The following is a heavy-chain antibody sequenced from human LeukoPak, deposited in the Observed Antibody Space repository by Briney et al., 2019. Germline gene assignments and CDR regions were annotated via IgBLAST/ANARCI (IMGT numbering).Heavy chain of an antibody. Sequence: ASVKVSCKASGYTFTSCDINWVRQATGQGLEWMGWINPNLGGTNYAQKFQGRVTMTRDTSISTAYMELSWLRSDDTAVYYCAREDYYDSSGYYKNKEYFQHWGQGTLVTVSS. J-gene: IGHJ1*01. V-gene: IGHV1-2*02. CDR2: INPNLGGT. D-gene: IGHD3-22*01. CDR3: AREDYYDSSGYYKNKEYFQH. CDR1: GYTFTSCD.